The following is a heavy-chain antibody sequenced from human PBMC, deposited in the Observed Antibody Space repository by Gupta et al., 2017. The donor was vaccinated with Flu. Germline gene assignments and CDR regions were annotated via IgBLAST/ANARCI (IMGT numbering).Heavy chain of an antibody. CDR3: ARVRYGSYGGAWRDLGYFTS. CDR1: GFYVSSGADY. D-gene: IGHD1-26*01. J-gene: IGHJ5*02. Sequence: QVQLLESGPRLVKPLETLSLTCTVSGFYVSSGADYWSWIRQSAGKGLEWIGRVYTTGRTDYNPSLKSRVTISLDTSKTQFSLKFTSMTAADTAIYYCARVRYGSYGGAWRDLGYFTSWGQGSLVTVSS. CDR2: VYTTGRT. V-gene: IGHV4-61*02.